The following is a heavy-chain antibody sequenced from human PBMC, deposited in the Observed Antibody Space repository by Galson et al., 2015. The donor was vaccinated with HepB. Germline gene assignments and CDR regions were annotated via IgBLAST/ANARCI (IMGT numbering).Heavy chain of an antibody. D-gene: IGHD6-13*01. J-gene: IGHJ5*02. Sequence: ETLSLTCTVSRGSISNYYWTWIRLSPGKGLEWIGYIYYAGSTNYNPSLKSRVTISVDTSRNQFSLKLSSVTAADTAVYYCAKISDNRWYNWFDPWGQGTLVTVSS. CDR1: RGSISNYY. CDR3: AKISDNRWYNWFDP. CDR2: IYYAGST. V-gene: IGHV4-59*01.